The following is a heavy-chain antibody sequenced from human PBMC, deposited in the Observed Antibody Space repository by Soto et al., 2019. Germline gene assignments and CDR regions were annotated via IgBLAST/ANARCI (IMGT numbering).Heavy chain of an antibody. V-gene: IGHV1-18*01. J-gene: IGHJ6*03. CDR2: ISAYNGNT. CDR3: ATHPGEDYYYYMDV. Sequence: ASVKVSCKASGYTFTSYGISWVRQAPGQGLEWMGWISAYNGNTNYAQKLQGRVTMTTDTSTSTAYMELRSLRSDDTAVYYCATHPGEDYYYYMDVWGKGTTVTVSS. CDR1: GYTFTSYG.